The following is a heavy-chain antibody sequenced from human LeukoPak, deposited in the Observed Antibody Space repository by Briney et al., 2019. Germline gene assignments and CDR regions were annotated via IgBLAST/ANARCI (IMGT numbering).Heavy chain of an antibody. CDR3: ARVGSSWYGDYYYYYMDV. V-gene: IGHV4-59*01. CDR2: IYYSGST. CDR1: GGSISSYY. J-gene: IGHJ6*03. Sequence: PSETLSLTCTVSGGSISSYYWSWIRQPPGKGLEWIGYIYYSGSTNYNPSLKSRVTISVDTSKNQFSLKLSSVTAADTAVYYCARVGSSWYGDYYYYYMDVWGKGTTVTVSS. D-gene: IGHD6-13*01.